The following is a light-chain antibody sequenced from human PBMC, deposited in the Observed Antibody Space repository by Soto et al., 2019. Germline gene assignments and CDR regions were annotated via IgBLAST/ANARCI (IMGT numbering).Light chain of an antibody. CDR2: AAS. CDR1: QSISSF. CDR3: QQSYSNPVT. V-gene: IGKV1-39*01. J-gene: IGKJ4*01. Sequence: DIQMTQSPSSLSASVGDRVTITCRAGQSISSFLNWYQQKPGKAPNLLIYAASTLQSGVPLRFSGSESGTDFTLTISSLQPEDFATYYCQQSYSNPVTFGGGTKVEIK.